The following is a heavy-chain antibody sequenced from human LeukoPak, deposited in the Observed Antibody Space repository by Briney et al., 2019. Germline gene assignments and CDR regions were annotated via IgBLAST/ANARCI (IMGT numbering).Heavy chain of an antibody. CDR3: AKEGAESFPDAFDI. V-gene: IGHV4-59*01. Sequence: SETLSLTCTVSGGSISPYYWSWLRQPPGKGLEWIGYISHSGSTKNNPSLKSRVTISVDTSKNQFSLKLTSVTAADTAVYYCAKEGAESFPDAFDIWGQGTMITVSS. CDR1: GGSISPYY. J-gene: IGHJ3*02. CDR2: ISHSGST. D-gene: IGHD3-10*01.